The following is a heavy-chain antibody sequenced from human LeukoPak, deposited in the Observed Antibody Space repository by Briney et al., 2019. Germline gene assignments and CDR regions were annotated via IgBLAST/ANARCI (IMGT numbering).Heavy chain of an antibody. CDR3: ARRRTLRLDAFDP. J-gene: IGHJ5*02. V-gene: IGHV5-51*01. D-gene: IGHD5/OR15-5a*01. Sequence: GESLKISCKGSGYSFTTYWIAWVRQMPGKGLEWMGIIYPGDSDTRYSPSFQGQVTISVDKSISTAYLQWSSLKASDTAMYYCARRRTLRLDAFDPWGQGTLVTVSS. CDR1: GYSFTTYW. CDR2: IYPGDSDT.